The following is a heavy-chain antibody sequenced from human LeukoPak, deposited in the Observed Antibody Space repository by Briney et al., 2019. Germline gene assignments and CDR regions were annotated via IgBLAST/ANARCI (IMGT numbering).Heavy chain of an antibody. CDR1: GGSFSGYY. CDR2: IKQGGST. J-gene: IGHJ4*02. V-gene: IGHV4-34*01. D-gene: IGHD4-23*01. CDR3: ARMEQPPGGRKAGTY. Sequence: PSETLSLTCAVYGGSFSGYYWSWIRQPPGKGLEWIGEIKQGGSTNYNPSLKSRVTISVDTSKNQFSLKLSSVTAADTAVYYCARMEQPPGGRKAGTYWGQGTLVTVSS.